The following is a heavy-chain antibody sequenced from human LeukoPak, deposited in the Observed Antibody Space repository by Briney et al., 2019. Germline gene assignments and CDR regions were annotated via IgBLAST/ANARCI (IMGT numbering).Heavy chain of an antibody. J-gene: IGHJ6*02. V-gene: IGHV3-7*01. CDR3: ARDRGYYYYGMDA. CDR1: GFTFSNSW. Sequence: GGSLRLSCAASGFTFSNSWMTWLRQAPGKGLEWVAHIKEDGTDKYYVDSVKGRFTISRDNSKNTLYLQMNSLRAEDTAVYYCARDRGYYYYGMDAWGQGTTVTVSS. CDR2: IKEDGTDK.